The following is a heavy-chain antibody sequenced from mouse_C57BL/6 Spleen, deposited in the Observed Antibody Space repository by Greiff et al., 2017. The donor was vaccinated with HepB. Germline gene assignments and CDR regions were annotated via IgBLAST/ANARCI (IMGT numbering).Heavy chain of an antibody. J-gene: IGHJ3*01. Sequence: LQQSGAELMKPGASVKPSCKATGYTFTGYWIEWVKQRPGHGLEWIGEILPGSGSTNYNEKFKGKATFTADTSSNTAYMQLSSLTTEDSAIYYCARIPLYDYDLAWFAYWGQGTLVTVSA. V-gene: IGHV1-9*01. D-gene: IGHD2-4*01. CDR1: GYTFTGYW. CDR2: ILPGSGST. CDR3: ARIPLYDYDLAWFAY.